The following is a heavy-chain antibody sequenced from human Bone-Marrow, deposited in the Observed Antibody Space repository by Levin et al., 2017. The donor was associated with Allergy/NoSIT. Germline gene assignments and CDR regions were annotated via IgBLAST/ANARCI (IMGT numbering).Heavy chain of an antibody. V-gene: IGHV3-33*01. Sequence: GESLKISCAASGFTFSSYGMHWVRQAPGKGLEWVAVIWYDGSNKYYADSVKGRFTISRDNSKNTLYLQMNSLRAEDTAVYYCARDRAVLVVYVFDYWGQGTLVTVSS. J-gene: IGHJ4*02. CDR3: ARDRAVLVVYVFDY. D-gene: IGHD2-8*02. CDR2: IWYDGSNK. CDR1: GFTFSSYG.